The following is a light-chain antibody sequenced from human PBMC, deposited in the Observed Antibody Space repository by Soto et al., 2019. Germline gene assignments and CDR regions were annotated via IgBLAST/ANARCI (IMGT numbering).Light chain of an antibody. CDR1: SSDVGGYNY. CDR2: DVS. V-gene: IGLV2-14*01. J-gene: IGLJ2*01. Sequence: QSALTQPASVSGSPGQSITISCTGTSSDVGGYNYVSWYQQHPGKAPKLMIYDVSNRPSGVSNRLSGSKSGNTASLTISGLQAADEADYYCSSYTRSSTLVVFGGGTKVTVL. CDR3: SSYTRSSTLVV.